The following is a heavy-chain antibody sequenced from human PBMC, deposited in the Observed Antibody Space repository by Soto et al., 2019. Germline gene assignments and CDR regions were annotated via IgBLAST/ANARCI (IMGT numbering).Heavy chain of an antibody. CDR2: IRSKANSYAT. J-gene: IGHJ6*02. D-gene: IGHD3-9*01. Sequence: GGSLRLSCAASGFTFSGSAMHWVRQASGKGLEWVGRIRSKANSYATAYAASVKGRFTISRDDSKNTAYLQMNSLKTEDTAVYYCTRHDILTGYFYGMDVWGQGTTVTVSS. V-gene: IGHV3-73*01. CDR1: GFTFSGSA. CDR3: TRHDILTGYFYGMDV.